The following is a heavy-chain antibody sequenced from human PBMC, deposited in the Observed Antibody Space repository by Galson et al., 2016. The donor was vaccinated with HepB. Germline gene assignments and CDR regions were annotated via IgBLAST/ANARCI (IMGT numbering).Heavy chain of an antibody. CDR2: ISITVSST. D-gene: IGHD6-13*01. Sequence: SLRLSCAASGFTFSSYDMSWVRQAPGKGLEWLSAISITVSSTYYADSVKGRFTISRDNSKNTLYLQMNTLRSEDTALYYCAKRIGSGGQFDYWGQGTLVTVSS. V-gene: IGHV3-23*01. J-gene: IGHJ4*02. CDR1: GFTFSSYD. CDR3: AKRIGSGGQFDY.